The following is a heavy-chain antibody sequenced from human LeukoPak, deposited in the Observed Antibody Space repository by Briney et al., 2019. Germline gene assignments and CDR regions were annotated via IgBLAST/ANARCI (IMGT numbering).Heavy chain of an antibody. CDR1: GVSISSYY. Sequence: SETLSLTCTVSGVSISSYYWSWIRQPPGKGLEWIGYIYYSGSTNYNPSLKSRVTISVDTSKNQFSLKLSSVTAVDTAVYYCAGLIAAAGTAYYFDYWGQGTLVTVSS. CDR2: IYYSGST. V-gene: IGHV4-59*08. CDR3: AGLIAAAGTAYYFDY. D-gene: IGHD6-13*01. J-gene: IGHJ4*02.